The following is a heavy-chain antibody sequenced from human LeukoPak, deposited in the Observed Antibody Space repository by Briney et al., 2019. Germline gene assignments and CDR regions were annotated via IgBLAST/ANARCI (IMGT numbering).Heavy chain of an antibody. D-gene: IGHD3-22*01. V-gene: IGHV3-7*01. J-gene: IGHJ3*01. CDR1: GVTFSRYW. CDR2: IKQDGSEA. CDR3: ARGDYYDSSDYYTDAFDV. Sequence: GGTLRLSCAASGVTFSRYWMSWVRQAPGKGLEWVADIKQDGSEAYYLDSVKSRFTMSRNNAKNSLYLQMNILRAEDTAVYYCARGDYYDSSDYYTDAFDVWGQGTMVTVSS.